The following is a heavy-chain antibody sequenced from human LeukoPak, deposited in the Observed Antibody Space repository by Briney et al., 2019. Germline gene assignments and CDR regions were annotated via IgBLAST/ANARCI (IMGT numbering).Heavy chain of an antibody. CDR3: AIHPGRYCSGGSCSNFDY. CDR2: IYYSGST. Sequence: SETLSLTCTVSGGSISGSSYYWGWIRQPPGKGLEWIGSIYYSGSTYYNPSLKSRVTISVDTSKNQFSLKLSSVTAADTAVYYCAIHPGRYCSGGSCSNFDYWGQGTLVTVSS. CDR1: GGSISGSSYY. J-gene: IGHJ4*02. V-gene: IGHV4-39*01. D-gene: IGHD2-15*01.